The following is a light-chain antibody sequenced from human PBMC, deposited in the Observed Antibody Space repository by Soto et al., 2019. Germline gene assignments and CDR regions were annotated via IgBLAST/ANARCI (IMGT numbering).Light chain of an antibody. CDR2: AAS. Sequence: EIVLTQSPGTLSLSPGERATLSCRASQSVSGSYLAWYQQKPGQAPRLLIYAASSRATGIPDRFSGSGSGTDFTLTISRLEPEDFAVYYCQQYGSTETFGQGTKVEIK. CDR3: QQYGSTET. V-gene: IGKV3-20*01. CDR1: QSVSGSY. J-gene: IGKJ1*01.